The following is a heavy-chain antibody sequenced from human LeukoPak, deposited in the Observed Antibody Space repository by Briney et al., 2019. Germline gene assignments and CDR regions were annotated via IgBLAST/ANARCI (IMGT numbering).Heavy chain of an antibody. J-gene: IGHJ6*02. Sequence: ASEKVSCKASGYTFTGYYMHWVRQAPGQGLEWMGWINPNSGGTNYAQKFQGRVTMTRDTPISTAYMELSRLRSDDTAVYYCARDRYVDTAMVVGMDVWGQGATVTVSS. CDR3: ARDRYVDTAMVVGMDV. V-gene: IGHV1-2*02. CDR2: INPNSGGT. D-gene: IGHD5-18*01. CDR1: GYTFTGYY.